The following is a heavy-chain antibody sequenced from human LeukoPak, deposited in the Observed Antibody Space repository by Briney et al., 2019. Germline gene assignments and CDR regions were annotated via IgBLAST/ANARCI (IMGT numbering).Heavy chain of an antibody. J-gene: IGHJ6*03. CDR1: GFTFSSYA. V-gene: IGHV3-30*04. D-gene: IGHD6-6*01. CDR2: ISYDGSNK. Sequence: GGSLRLPCAASGFTFSSYAMHWVRQAPGKGLEWVAVISYDGSNKYYADSVKGRFTISRDNSKNTLYLQMNSLRAEDTAVYYCARPLEYSSSSGLGYCYYMDVWGKGTTVTVSS. CDR3: ARPLEYSSSSGLGYCYYMDV.